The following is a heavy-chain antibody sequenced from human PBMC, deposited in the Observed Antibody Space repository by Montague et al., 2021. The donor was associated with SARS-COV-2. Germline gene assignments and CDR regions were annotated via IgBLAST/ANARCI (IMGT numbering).Heavy chain of an antibody. Sequence: IYYTGSTNYNPSLQSRVTISVDSSKNQFSVRLSSVTAADTAVYYCARISGITSWYYDYWGQGTLVTVAS. CDR2: IYYTGST. D-gene: IGHD1-14*01. V-gene: IGHV4-59*01. CDR3: ARISGITSWYYDY. J-gene: IGHJ4*02.